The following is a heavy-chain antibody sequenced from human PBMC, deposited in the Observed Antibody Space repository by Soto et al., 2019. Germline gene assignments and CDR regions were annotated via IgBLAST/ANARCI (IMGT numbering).Heavy chain of an antibody. CDR2: INSDGSST. CDR3: AKVAPRPILTGYYGYYGMDV. D-gene: IGHD3-9*01. Sequence: GGSLRLSCAASGFTFSSYWMHWVRQAPGKGLVWVSRINSDGSSTSYADSVKGRFTISRDNAKNTLYLQMNSLRAEDTAVYYCAKVAPRPILTGYYGYYGMDVWGQGTTVTVSS. V-gene: IGHV3-74*01. J-gene: IGHJ6*02. CDR1: GFTFSSYW.